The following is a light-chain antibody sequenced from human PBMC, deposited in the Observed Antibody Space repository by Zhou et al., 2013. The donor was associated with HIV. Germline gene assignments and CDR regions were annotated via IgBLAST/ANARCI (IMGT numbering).Light chain of an antibody. Sequence: EIVMTQSPATLSVSPGARATLSCRASQSVSTSLAWYQQKPGQAPRLLIYGASTRATGIPARFSGSGSGTEFTLTISSLQSEDFAVYYCQQYNNWPPLYTFGQGPSWRSN. CDR3: QQYNNWPPLYT. J-gene: IGKJ2*01. CDR2: GAS. CDR1: QSVSTS. V-gene: IGKV3D-15*01.